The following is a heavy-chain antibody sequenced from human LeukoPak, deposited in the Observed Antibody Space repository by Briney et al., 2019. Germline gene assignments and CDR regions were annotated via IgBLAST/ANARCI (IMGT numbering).Heavy chain of an antibody. CDR2: ISYDGSNK. J-gene: IGHJ4*02. CDR3: AKDADYYDSSGYRLSFDY. Sequence: GGSLRLSCAASGFTFSSYGMHWVRQAPGKGLEWVAVISYDGSNKYYADSVKGRFTISRDNSKNTLYLQMNSLRAEDTAVYYCAKDADYYDSSGYRLSFDYWGQGTLVTVSS. D-gene: IGHD3-22*01. V-gene: IGHV3-30*18. CDR1: GFTFSSYG.